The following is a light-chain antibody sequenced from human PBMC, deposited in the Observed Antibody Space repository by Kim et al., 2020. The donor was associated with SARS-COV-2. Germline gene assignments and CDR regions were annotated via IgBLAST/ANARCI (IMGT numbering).Light chain of an antibody. V-gene: IGLV4-69*01. CDR3: QTWGTGMGV. CDR2: LNSDGSH. Sequence: QLALTQSPSASASLGASVKLTCTLSSGHSSYAIAWHQQQPEKGPRYLMKLNSDGSHYKGDGIPDRFSGSSSGAERYLTISSLQSEDEADYYCQTWGTGMGVFGGGTQLTVL. J-gene: IGLJ3*02. CDR1: SGHSSYA.